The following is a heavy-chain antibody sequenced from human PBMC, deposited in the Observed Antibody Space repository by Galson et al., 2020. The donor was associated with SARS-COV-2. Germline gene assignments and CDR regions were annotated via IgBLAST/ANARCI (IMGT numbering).Heavy chain of an antibody. J-gene: IGHJ2*01. Sequence: SETLSLTCTVSGGSISSGDYYWSWIRQPPGKGLEWIGYIYYSGSTYYNPSLKSRVTISVDTSKNQFSLKLSSVTAADTAVYYCARQSTGYSSGGGVWYFDLWGRGTLVTVSS. V-gene: IGHV4-30-4*01. CDR1: GGSISSGDYY. D-gene: IGHD6-19*01. CDR3: ARQSTGYSSGGGVWYFDL. CDR2: IYYSGST.